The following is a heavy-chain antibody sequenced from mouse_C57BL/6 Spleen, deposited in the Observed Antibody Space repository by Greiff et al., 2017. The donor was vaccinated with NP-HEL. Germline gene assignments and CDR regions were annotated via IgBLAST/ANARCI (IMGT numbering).Heavy chain of an antibody. V-gene: IGHV1-63*01. CDR1: GYTFTNYW. Sequence: QVQLQQSGAELVRPGTSVKMSCKASGYTFTNYWIGWVKQRPGHGLEWIGDIYPGGGCTTYNEKFKGKATLTADQSSSTAYMQFSSLTSEESAIYYCASGNYEEDGMDYWGQGTSVTVSS. D-gene: IGHD2-1*01. J-gene: IGHJ4*01. CDR3: ASGNYEEDGMDY. CDR2: IYPGGGCT.